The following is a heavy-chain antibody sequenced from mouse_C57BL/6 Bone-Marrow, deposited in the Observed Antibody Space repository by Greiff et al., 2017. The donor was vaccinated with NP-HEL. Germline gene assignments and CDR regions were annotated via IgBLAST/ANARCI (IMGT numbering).Heavy chain of an antibody. CDR2: IYPGSGST. D-gene: IGHD1-1*01. J-gene: IGHJ2*01. CDR3: ASTYYYGSWVDY. V-gene: IGHV1-55*01. CDR1: GYTFTSYW. Sequence: QVQLQQPGAELVKPGASVKMSCKASGYTFTSYWITWVKQRPGQGLEWIGDIYPGSGSTNYNEKFKSKATLTVDTSSSTAYMQLSSLTSEDSAVYYCASTYYYGSWVDYWGQGTTLTVSS.